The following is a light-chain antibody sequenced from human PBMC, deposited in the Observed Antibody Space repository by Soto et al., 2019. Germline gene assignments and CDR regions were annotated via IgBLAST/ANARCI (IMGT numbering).Light chain of an antibody. CDR2: EVS. Sequence: QSVLTQPPSVSGSPGQSVAVSCTGTSSDVGSYNRVSWYQQPPGTAPKLMIYEVSNRPSGVPDRFSGSKSGNTASLTISGLQAEDGADYYCSSFTSSTTYVFGTGTKVTVL. CDR1: SSDVGSYNR. V-gene: IGLV2-18*02. CDR3: SSFTSSTTYV. J-gene: IGLJ1*01.